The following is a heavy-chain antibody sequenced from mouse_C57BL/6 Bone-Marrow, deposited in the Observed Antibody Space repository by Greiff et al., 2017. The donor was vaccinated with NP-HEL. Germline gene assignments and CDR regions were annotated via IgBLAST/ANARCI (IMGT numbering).Heavy chain of an antibody. J-gene: IGHJ2*01. Sequence: QVQLKQSGPELVKPGASVKISCKASGYSFTSYYIHWVKQRPGQGLEWIGWIYPGSGNTKYNEKFKGKATLTADTSSSTAYMQLSSLTSEDSAVYYCARPRYYFDYWGQGTTLTVSS. CDR3: ARPRYYFDY. CDR1: GYSFTSYY. V-gene: IGHV1-66*01. CDR2: IYPGSGNT.